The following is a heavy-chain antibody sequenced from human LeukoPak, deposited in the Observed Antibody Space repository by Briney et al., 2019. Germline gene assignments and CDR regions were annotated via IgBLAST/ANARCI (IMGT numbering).Heavy chain of an antibody. Sequence: LRLSCTASGFTFGDYALSWFRQPPGKGLEWIGEINHSGSTNCNPSLKSRVTISVDTSKNQFSLKLSSVTAADTAVYYCARGRKRITMIVVVITRAFDIWGQGTMVTVSS. D-gene: IGHD3-22*01. V-gene: IGHV4-34*01. CDR1: GFTFGDYA. J-gene: IGHJ3*02. CDR2: INHSGST. CDR3: ARGRKRITMIVVVITRAFDI.